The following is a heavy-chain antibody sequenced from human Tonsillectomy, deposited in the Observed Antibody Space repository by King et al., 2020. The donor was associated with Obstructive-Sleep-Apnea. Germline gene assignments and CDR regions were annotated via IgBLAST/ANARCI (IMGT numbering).Heavy chain of an antibody. J-gene: IGHJ6*02. CDR1: GGSISSGGYY. V-gene: IGHV4-31*03. CDR3: ARTDEYGGSSMDV. CDR2: IYYSGST. Sequence: VQLQESGPGLVKPSQTLSLTCTVSGGSISSGGYYWSWIRQHPGKGLEWIGDIYYSGSTYYNPSLRSRVTISVDTSKNQFSLKLSSVTAADTAVYYCARTDEYGGSSMDVWGQGTTVTVSS. D-gene: IGHD4-23*01.